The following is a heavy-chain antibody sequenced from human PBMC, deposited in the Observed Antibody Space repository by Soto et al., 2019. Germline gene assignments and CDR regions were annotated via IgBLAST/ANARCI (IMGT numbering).Heavy chain of an antibody. J-gene: IGHJ4*02. CDR1: GFNFSRSA. CDR2: LSGSGGTP. D-gene: IGHD6-13*01. V-gene: IGHV3-23*01. Sequence: GGSLRLSCAASGFNFSRSAMSWVRQAPGRGLEWLSTLSGSGGTPYYADSVKGRFTISRDNSKNTLYLVLNSLRAEDTAVYYCSMCRTAAGPLDYWGQGTLVTVSS. CDR3: SMCRTAAGPLDY.